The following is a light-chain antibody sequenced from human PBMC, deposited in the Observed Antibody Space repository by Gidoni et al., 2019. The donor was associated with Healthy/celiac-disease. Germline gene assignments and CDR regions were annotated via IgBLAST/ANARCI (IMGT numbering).Light chain of an antibody. CDR3: QQRSNWPPLT. CDR1: QSVSSY. CDR2: DAS. V-gene: IGKV3-11*01. Sequence: EIVLTQSPATLSLSPGERATLSCRASQSVSSYLAWYQQKPGQAPRPLIYDASNRATGIPARFSGSVSGTDFTLTISSLEPEDFAVYYCQQRSNWPPLTFGGGTKVEIK. J-gene: IGKJ4*01.